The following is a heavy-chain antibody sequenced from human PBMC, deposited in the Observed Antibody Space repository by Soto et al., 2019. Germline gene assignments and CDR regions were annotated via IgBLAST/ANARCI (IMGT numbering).Heavy chain of an antibody. CDR3: AKEPVVVAAYPIYFDY. Sequence: EVQLLESGGGLVQPGGSLRLSCAASGFTFSSYAMSRVRQAPGKGLEWVSAISGSGGSTYYADSVKGRFTISRDNSKNTLYLQMNSLRAEDTAVYYCAKEPVVVAAYPIYFDYWGQGTLVTVSS. CDR1: GFTFSSYA. J-gene: IGHJ4*02. V-gene: IGHV3-23*01. D-gene: IGHD2-15*01. CDR2: ISGSGGST.